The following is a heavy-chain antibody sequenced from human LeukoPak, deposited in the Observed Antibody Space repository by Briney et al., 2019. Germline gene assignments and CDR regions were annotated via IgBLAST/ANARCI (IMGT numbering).Heavy chain of an antibody. V-gene: IGHV3-21*01. Sequence: GGSLRLSCAASGFAFSTYTMSWVRQAPGKGLEWVSCITSSSSSISYADSVRGRFTISRDNAKNSLYLQMNSLRAEDTAVYSCVRVEDWEAAGIRLDYWGQGTLVTVSS. J-gene: IGHJ4*02. CDR3: VRVEDWEAAGIRLDY. CDR2: ITSSSSSI. CDR1: GFAFSTYT. D-gene: IGHD6-13*01.